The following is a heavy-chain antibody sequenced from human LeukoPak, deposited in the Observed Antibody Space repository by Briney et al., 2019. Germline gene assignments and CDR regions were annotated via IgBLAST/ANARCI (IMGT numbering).Heavy chain of an antibody. V-gene: IGHV3-23*01. CDR1: GFIFSNYA. CDR3: AKRRRGIVVVITSPYFDY. Sequence: GGSLRLSCAASGFIFSNYAMSWIRQAPGKGLQWVSAFSGSGGSTYYADSVKGRFTISRDNSKNTLYLQMNSLRAEDTAVYYCAKRRRGIVVVITSPYFDYWGQGTLVTVSS. D-gene: IGHD3-22*01. J-gene: IGHJ4*02. CDR2: FSGSGGST.